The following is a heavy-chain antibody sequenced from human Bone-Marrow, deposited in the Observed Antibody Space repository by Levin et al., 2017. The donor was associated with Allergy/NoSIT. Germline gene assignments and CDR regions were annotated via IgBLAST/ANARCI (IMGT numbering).Heavy chain of an antibody. CDR3: ARAGGNYRHDFAS. J-gene: IGHJ4*02. CDR1: GFTFDNPG. V-gene: IGHV3-30*03. D-gene: IGHD4-23*01. CDR2: VGYDGNSE. Sequence: PGGSLRLSCVGSGFTFDNPGIHWVRQAPGKGLEWVSVVGYDGNSEYYADSVKGRFTVSRDNSKNTVYLQMNSLRPEDTALYYCARAGGNYRHDFASWGRGILVTVSS.